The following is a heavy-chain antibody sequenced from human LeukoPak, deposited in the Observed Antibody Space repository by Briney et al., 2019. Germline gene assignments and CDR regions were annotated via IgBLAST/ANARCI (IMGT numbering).Heavy chain of an antibody. CDR1: GYTLTELS. D-gene: IGHD2-8*02. Sequence: ASVKVSCKVSGYTLTELSMHWVRQAPGKGLEWMGGFDPEDGETIYAQKFRGRVTMTRDTSTSTVSMDLSSLRPEDTAVYYCARVLWHSTGWYDLWGQGTLVTVSS. CDR3: ARVLWHSTGWYDL. V-gene: IGHV1-24*01. J-gene: IGHJ5*02. CDR2: FDPEDGET.